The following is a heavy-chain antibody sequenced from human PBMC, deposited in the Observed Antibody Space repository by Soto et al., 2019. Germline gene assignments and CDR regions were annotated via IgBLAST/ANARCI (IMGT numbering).Heavy chain of an antibody. CDR2: ILPDETG. CDR1: GFTFSTYA. J-gene: IGHJ4*02. D-gene: IGHD2-15*01. Sequence: DVNLLQSGGGSAQPGGSLRISCATSGFTFSTYAMTWVRQVPGRGLQWVSTILPDETGFYTVSVKGRFTISRDNYRGIVYLQMNDLWVEDAAIYYCAKDRLHTSGQRFYFDSWGQGSLVTVSS. V-gene: IGHV3-23*01. CDR3: AKDRLHTSGQRFYFDS.